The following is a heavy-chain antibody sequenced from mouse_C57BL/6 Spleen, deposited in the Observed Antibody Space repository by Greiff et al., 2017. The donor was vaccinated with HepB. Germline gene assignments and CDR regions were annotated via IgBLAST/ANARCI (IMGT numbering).Heavy chain of an antibody. CDR1: GYTFTEYT. CDR3: AGHEDDCYYDY. J-gene: IGHJ2*01. D-gene: IGHD2-3*01. V-gene: IGHV1-62-2*01. Sequence: QVQLQQSGAELVKPGASVKLSCKASGYTFTEYTIHWVKQRPGQGLEWIGWFYPGSGSIKYNEKFKGKATVTADKTSSTVYMKLSRLTSDDSAVYFCAGHEDDCYYDYWGQGTTLTVSS. CDR2: FYPGSGSI.